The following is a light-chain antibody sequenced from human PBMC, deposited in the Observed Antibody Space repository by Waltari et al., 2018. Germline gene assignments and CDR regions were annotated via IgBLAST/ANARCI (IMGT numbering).Light chain of an antibody. J-gene: IGKJ4*01. Sequence: DIQMTQSPSSLSASVGDRVTITCRASETTRIYLNWYQQKPGKAPKLLINTASRLQSGVPSRFSGSGSGTDFTLTISTLQHEDFATYYCQQSYSIPLTFGGGTKVEIK. CDR3: QQSYSIPLT. CDR1: ETTRIY. CDR2: TAS. V-gene: IGKV1-39*01.